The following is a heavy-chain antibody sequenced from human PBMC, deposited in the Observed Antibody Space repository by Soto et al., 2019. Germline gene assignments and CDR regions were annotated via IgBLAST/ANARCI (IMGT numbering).Heavy chain of an antibody. CDR2: IIPIFGTA. Sequence: QVQLVQSGAEVKKPGSSVKVSCKASGGTFSSYAISWVRQAPGQGLEWMGGIIPIFGTANYAQKFQGRVTITADESTSTAYMELSSLRSEDTAVYCCARVRVGVVDEINWFDPWGQGTLVTVSS. J-gene: IGHJ5*02. CDR1: GGTFSSYA. CDR3: ARVRVGVVDEINWFDP. V-gene: IGHV1-69*01. D-gene: IGHD3-3*01.